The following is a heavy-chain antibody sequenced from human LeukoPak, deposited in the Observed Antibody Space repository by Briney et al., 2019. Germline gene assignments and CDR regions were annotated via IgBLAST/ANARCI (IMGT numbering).Heavy chain of an antibody. CDR1: GGTFSSYA. D-gene: IGHD2-2*01. V-gene: IGHV1-69*04. CDR2: IIPILGIA. Sequence: SVKVSCKASGGTFSSYAISWVRQAPGQGLEWMGRIIPILGIANYAQKFQGRVTIIADKSTSTAYMELSSPRSEDTAVYYCARDPRDIVVVPAAIWGYYYYGMDVWGQGTTVTVSS. J-gene: IGHJ6*02. CDR3: ARDPRDIVVVPAAIWGYYYYGMDV.